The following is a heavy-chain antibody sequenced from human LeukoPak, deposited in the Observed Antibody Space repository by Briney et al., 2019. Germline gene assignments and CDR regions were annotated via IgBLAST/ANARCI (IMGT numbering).Heavy chain of an antibody. CDR1: GYTFSSYS. CDR2: ISSSSSYI. CDR3: ARESFRMRESKTWFDP. Sequence: GGSLRLSCAASGYTFSSYSMNWVRQAPGKGLEWVSSISSSSSYIYYADSVKGRFTISRDNAKNSLYLQMNSLRAEDTAVYYCARESFRMRESKTWFDPWGQGTLVTVSS. D-gene: IGHD2-15*01. V-gene: IGHV3-21*01. J-gene: IGHJ5*02.